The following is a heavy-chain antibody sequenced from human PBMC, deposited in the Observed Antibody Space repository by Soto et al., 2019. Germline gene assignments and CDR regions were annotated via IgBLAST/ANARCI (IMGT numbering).Heavy chain of an antibody. V-gene: IGHV3-74*01. CDR2: INSDGSST. Sequence: EVQLVESGGGLVQPGGSLRLTCAASEFTSSSYWMHWVRQDPGKGLVWVSRINSDGSSTNDAASVKGRFTIFRDNVENTLYLQMNSLGAEDSAVYYCARGAWTAWYWDLLGRGTLVTVSS. J-gene: IGHJ2*01. CDR3: ARGAWTAWYWDL. D-gene: IGHD5-12*01. CDR1: EFTSSSYW.